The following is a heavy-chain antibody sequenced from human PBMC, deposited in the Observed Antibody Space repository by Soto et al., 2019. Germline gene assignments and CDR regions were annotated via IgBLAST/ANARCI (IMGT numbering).Heavy chain of an antibody. CDR3: ARVATVWVSVIRRGMDV. D-gene: IGHD3-16*01. J-gene: IGHJ6*02. CDR2: MNPNSGNT. Sequence: QVQLVQSGAEVKKPGASVKVACKASGYTFTSYDINWVRQATGQGLELMGWMNPNSGNTGYAQKFQGRVTMTRNTSISQAYMELSGLGAEDTAVYYCARVATVWVSVIRRGMDVWGQGTTVTVSS. CDR1: GYTFTSYD. V-gene: IGHV1-8*01.